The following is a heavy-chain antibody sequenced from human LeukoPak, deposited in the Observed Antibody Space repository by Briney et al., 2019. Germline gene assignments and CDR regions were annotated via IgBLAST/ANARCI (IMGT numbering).Heavy chain of an antibody. CDR2: IIPIFGTA. Sequence: GASVKVSCKASGYTFTSYGISWVRQAPGQGLEWMGGIIPIFGTANYAQKFQGRVTITADKSTSTAYMELSSLRSEDTAVYYCARDPRGYSYGYFDYWGQGTLVTVSS. J-gene: IGHJ4*02. CDR1: GYTFTSYG. D-gene: IGHD5-18*01. V-gene: IGHV1-69*06. CDR3: ARDPRGYSYGYFDY.